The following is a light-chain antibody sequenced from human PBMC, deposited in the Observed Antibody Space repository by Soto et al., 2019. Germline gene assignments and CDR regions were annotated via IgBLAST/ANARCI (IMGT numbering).Light chain of an antibody. J-gene: IGKJ5*01. Sequence: EIVLTQSPATLSLSPGERATLSCRDSQSVSSYLAWYQQKPGQAPRLLIYDASNRATGIPARFSGSGSGTDFTLTISSLEPEDFAVYCCQQRSHWPQFGQGTRLDI. V-gene: IGKV3-11*01. CDR2: DAS. CDR1: QSVSSY. CDR3: QQRSHWPQ.